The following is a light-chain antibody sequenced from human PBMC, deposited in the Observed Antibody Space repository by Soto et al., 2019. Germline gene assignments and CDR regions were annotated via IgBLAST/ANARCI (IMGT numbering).Light chain of an antibody. CDR3: CSYAGSNTLI. Sequence: QSGLTQPPSASESPGQSVTISCTGTSSDVGIFNYVSWYQQHPDQAPKLLIFEVNKRLSGVPDRFSASKSGNTASLTVSGLQAEDEADYYCCSYAGSNTLIFGGGTKLTVL. J-gene: IGLJ2*01. V-gene: IGLV2-8*01. CDR1: SSDVGIFNY. CDR2: EVN.